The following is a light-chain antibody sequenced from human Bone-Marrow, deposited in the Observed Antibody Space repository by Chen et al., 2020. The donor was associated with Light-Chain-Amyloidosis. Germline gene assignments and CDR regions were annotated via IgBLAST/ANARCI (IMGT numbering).Light chain of an antibody. Sequence: SYELTQPPSVSVSPGQTARITCSGDDLPAKYAYWYQQKPGQAPVLVIHRDTEWPSGIPERFSGSISGTTATLTTSGVQAENEADYHCQSADSSCTYDVIFGGGTKLTVL. J-gene: IGLJ2*01. V-gene: IGLV3-25*03. CDR1: DLPAKY. CDR2: RDT. CDR3: QSADSSCTYDVI.